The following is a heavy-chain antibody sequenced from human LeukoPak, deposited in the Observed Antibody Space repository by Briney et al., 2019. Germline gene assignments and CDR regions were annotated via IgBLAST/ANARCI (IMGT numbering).Heavy chain of an antibody. CDR1: GGTFSSYA. Sequence: GASVKVSCKASGGTFSSYAISWVRQAPGQGLEWMGWINPNSDGTNYAQKFQGRVTITRDTSISTAYMELSRLRSDDTAMYYCARDSRILEWLPTSLDYWGQGTLVTVSS. J-gene: IGHJ4*02. CDR2: INPNSDGT. D-gene: IGHD3-3*01. CDR3: ARDSRILEWLPTSLDY. V-gene: IGHV1-2*02.